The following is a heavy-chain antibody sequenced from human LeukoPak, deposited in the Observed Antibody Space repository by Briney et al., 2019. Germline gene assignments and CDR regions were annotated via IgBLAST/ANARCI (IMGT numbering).Heavy chain of an antibody. V-gene: IGHV3-23*01. J-gene: IGHJ4*02. CDR2: ISGSGGTT. CDR3: AKPSSIVIVPTALQRSLDY. CDR1: GFTFRNYA. Sequence: GGSLRPSCTASGFTFRNYAMTWVRQAPGKGLELVSTISGSGGTTYYTDSVKGRLSISRDNSKNTLSLQMNSLRAEDTAVYYCAKPSSIVIVPTALQRSLDYWGQGALVTVS. D-gene: IGHD2/OR15-2a*01.